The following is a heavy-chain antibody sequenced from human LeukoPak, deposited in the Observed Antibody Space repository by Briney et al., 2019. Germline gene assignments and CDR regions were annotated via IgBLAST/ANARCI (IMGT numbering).Heavy chain of an antibody. J-gene: IGHJ4*02. Sequence: SQTLSLTCAVSGGSISSGGYSWSWIRQPPGKGLEWIGYIYHSGSTYYNPSLKGRVTISVDRSKNQFSLKLSSVTAADTAVYYCASSRDGYNSYFDYWGQGTLVTVSS. D-gene: IGHD5-24*01. V-gene: IGHV4-30-2*01. CDR2: IYHSGST. CDR3: ASSRDGYNSYFDY. CDR1: GGSISSGGYS.